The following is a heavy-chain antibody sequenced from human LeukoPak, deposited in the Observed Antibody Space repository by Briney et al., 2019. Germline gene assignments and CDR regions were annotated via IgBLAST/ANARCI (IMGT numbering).Heavy chain of an antibody. CDR2: INPKTGDT. V-gene: IGHV1-2*02. CDR3: ARSANGGGDY. J-gene: IGHJ4*02. Sequence: GASVKVSCKASGYTFIGQYLYWARQTPGQGLEWMGWINPKTGDTDSAQNFQGRVTMTRDTSVNTVYMELSRLTSDDTAVYYCARSANGGGDYWGQGTLVTVSS. D-gene: IGHD2-8*01. CDR1: GYTFIGQY.